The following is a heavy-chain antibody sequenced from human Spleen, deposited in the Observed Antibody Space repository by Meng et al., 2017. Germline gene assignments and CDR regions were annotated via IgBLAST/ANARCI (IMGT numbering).Heavy chain of an antibody. V-gene: IGHV1-3*04. Sequence: QVQLVQSGAEVKNPGASVKVSCKTSGYSFTTYVIHWVRQAPGQSLEWMGWVNTGNGSTKYSHKFQGRVTITRDTSASTVYMELSRLTSADTAVYYCATNAFDYWGQGTLVTVSS. D-gene: IGHD2-8*01. CDR3: ATNAFDY. J-gene: IGHJ4*02. CDR2: VNTGNGST. CDR1: GYSFTTYV.